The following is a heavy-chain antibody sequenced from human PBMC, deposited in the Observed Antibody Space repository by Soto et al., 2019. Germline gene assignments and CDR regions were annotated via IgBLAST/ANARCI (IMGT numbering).Heavy chain of an antibody. J-gene: IGHJ6*02. V-gene: IGHV4-39*01. CDR3: ARLAVVVVAAKYYYYGMDV. CDR1: GGSISSSSYY. D-gene: IGHD2-15*01. CDR2: IYYSGST. Sequence: SETLSLTCTVSGGSISSSSYYWGWIRQPPGKGLEWIGSIYYSGSTYYNPSLKSRVTISVDTSKNQFSLKLSSVTAADTAVYYCARLAVVVVAAKYYYYGMDVWGQGTTVTVSS.